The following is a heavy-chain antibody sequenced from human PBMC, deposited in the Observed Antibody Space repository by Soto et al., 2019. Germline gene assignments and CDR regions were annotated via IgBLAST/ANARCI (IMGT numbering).Heavy chain of an antibody. CDR2: VYPGDSDT. Sequence: ESLKISCQASGYTFSKYWIAWVRQMPGKGLEYVGIVYPGDSDTRYSPSFHGQVTISADKSITTTYLQWSSLKASDTAIYYCAASIFYYGMDVWGQGTTVTVSS. J-gene: IGHJ6*02. CDR1: GYTFSKYW. CDR3: AASIFYYGMDV. V-gene: IGHV5-51*01.